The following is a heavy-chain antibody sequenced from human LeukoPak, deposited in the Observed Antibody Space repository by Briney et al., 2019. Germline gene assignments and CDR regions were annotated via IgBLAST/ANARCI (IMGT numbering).Heavy chain of an antibody. CDR1: GYTFTSYG. V-gene: IGHV1-18*01. Sequence: EASVKVSCKASGYTFTSYGISWVRQAPGQGLEWMGWISAYNGNTNYAQKLQGRVIMTTDTSTSTAYMELRSLRSDDTAVYYCARDSGALNDYGDYETSYNWFDPWGQGTLVTVSS. CDR2: ISAYNGNT. CDR3: ARDSGALNDYGDYETSYNWFDP. D-gene: IGHD4-17*01. J-gene: IGHJ5*02.